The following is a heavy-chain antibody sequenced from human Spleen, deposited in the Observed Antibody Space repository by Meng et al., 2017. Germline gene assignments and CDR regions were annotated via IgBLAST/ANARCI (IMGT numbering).Heavy chain of an antibody. CDR1: GFTFSNAY. J-gene: IGHJ4*02. CDR3: TWDDKAVSDY. Sequence: GESLKISCEGSGFTFSNAYMTWVRQVPGKRLEWVGRIKSKPDGETIDYAAPVKGRFTISRDDSKNTVYLQMSGLRIDDTGVYYCTWDDKAVSDYWGQGTLVTVSS. V-gene: IGHV3-15*01. D-gene: IGHD1-26*01. CDR2: IKSKPDGETI.